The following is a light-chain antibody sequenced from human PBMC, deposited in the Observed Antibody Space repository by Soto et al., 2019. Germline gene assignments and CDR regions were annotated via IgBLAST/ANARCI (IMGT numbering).Light chain of an antibody. J-gene: IGKJ1*01. V-gene: IGKV1-39*01. Sequence: DVRMTQSPSSLSASVGDTITITCRASRTINTYLNWFQQKPGEPPRLLIYGASTLHDGVPDRFSGSGSGTDFTLTISRLEPEDFAVYYCQKYGSSPKTFGQGTKVDIK. CDR3: QKYGSSPKT. CDR2: GAS. CDR1: RTINTY.